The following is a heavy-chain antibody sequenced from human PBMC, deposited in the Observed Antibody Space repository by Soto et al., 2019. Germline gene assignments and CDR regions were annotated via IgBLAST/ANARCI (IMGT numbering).Heavy chain of an antibody. D-gene: IGHD2-2*01. CDR1: GVTFSLHA. Sequence: QVQLVQSGAEVKKPGSSVRVSCKASGVTFSLHAISWVRQAPGQGPEWMGGIIPMFHTPHYAQTFQGRVTITADESTSTAYMELNSLRSEVTANYYCTKSRQRYCRSSNCYFRFFDYWGPGTLVTVSS. CDR2: IIPMFHTP. J-gene: IGHJ4*02. V-gene: IGHV1-69*01. CDR3: TKSRQRYCRSSNCYFRFFDY.